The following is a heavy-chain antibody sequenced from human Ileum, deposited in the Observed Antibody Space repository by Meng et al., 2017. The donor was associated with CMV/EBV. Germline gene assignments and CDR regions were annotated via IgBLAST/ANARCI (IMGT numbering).Heavy chain of an antibody. CDR2: IYYSGST. V-gene: IGHV4-39*07. J-gene: IGHJ3*02. CDR1: GGSISSSSYY. CDR3: ARDPGLRFWAVPKGAFDI. Sequence: SETLSLTCTVSGGSISSSSYYWGWIRQPPGKGLEWIGSIYYSGSTYYNPSLKSRVTISVDTSKNQFSLKLSSVTAADTAVYYCARDPGLRFWAVPKGAFDIWGQGTMVTGSS. D-gene: IGHD3-3*01.